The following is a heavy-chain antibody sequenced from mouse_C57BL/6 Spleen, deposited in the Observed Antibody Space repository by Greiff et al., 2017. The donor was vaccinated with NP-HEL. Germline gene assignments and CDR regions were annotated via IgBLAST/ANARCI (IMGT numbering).Heavy chain of an antibody. CDR1: GYSFTDYN. D-gene: IGHD2-5*01. J-gene: IGHJ3*01. Sequence: QLQESGPELVKPGASVKISCKASGYSFTDYNMNWVKQSTGKSLEWIGVINPNYGTTSYNQKFKGKATLTVDKSSSTAYMQLNSLTSEDTAVYYCAKGGSKAWFAYWGQGTLVTVSA. CDR3: AKGGSKAWFAY. V-gene: IGHV1-39*01. CDR2: INPNYGTT.